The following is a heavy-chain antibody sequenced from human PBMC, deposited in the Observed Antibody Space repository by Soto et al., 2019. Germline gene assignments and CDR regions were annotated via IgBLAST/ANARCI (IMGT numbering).Heavy chain of an antibody. D-gene: IGHD3-10*01. CDR1: GDTFKNCV. CDR2: IIPLFGTT. CDR3: AAELGFGKLSVV. Sequence: VKVSCKASGDTFKNCVISWVRQAPGQGLEWMGGIIPLFGTTDFAQRFQGRLTITTDESTTTAYMELSRLRSEDTATYYCAAELGFGKLSVVWGQGTTVTVSS. V-gene: IGHV1-69*05. J-gene: IGHJ6*02.